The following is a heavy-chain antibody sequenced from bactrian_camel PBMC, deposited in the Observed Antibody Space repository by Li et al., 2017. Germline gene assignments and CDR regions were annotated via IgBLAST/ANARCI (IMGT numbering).Heavy chain of an antibody. CDR3: AADLVTDEPSLVEREYYY. V-gene: IGHV3S53*01. CDR1: GYTLPMN. CDR2: IAGDGRT. J-gene: IGHJ4*01. Sequence: HVQLVESGGGSVQAGESLRLPCVASGYTLPMNMGWFRRLPGQEREGVAAIAGDGRTDYADSVKGRFTISRDGAKNIIALQMHSLKPEDTATYYCAADLVTDEPSLVEREYYYWGQGTQVTVS. D-gene: IGHD1*01.